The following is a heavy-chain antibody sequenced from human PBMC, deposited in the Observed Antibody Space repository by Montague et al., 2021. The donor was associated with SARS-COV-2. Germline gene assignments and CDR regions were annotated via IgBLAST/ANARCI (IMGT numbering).Heavy chain of an antibody. Sequence: SLRLSCAASGFSVANRWMSWVRQAPGKGLEWVGRIYSKGDGGSTDFGAPVKGRFSISRDESKNMLHLQMNSLEVEDTALHYCTTYNRGYFDLWGRGTLVTVSS. CDR3: TTYNRGYFDL. D-gene: IGHD1-14*01. J-gene: IGHJ2*01. CDR2: IYSKGDGGST. V-gene: IGHV3-15*01. CDR1: GFSVANRW.